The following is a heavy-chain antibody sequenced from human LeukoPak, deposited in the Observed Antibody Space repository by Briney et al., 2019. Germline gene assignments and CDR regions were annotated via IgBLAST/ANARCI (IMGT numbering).Heavy chain of an antibody. CDR2: IYPGDSDT. CDR3: ARLGIGYYYDSSGYPWQYYLDY. Sequence: GESLKISCKGSGYSFTSYWIGWVRQMPGKGLEWMGIIYPGDSDTRYSPSFQGQVTISADKSISTAYLQWSSLKASDTAMYYCARLGIGYYYDSSGYPWQYYLDYWGQGTLDTVSS. CDR1: GYSFTSYW. D-gene: IGHD3-22*01. J-gene: IGHJ4*02. V-gene: IGHV5-51*01.